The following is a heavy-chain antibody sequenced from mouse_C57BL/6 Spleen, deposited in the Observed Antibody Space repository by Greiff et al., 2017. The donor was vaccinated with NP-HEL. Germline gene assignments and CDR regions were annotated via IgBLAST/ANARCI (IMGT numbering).Heavy chain of an antibody. CDR2: IHPNSGST. CDR3: ASITTAVGDY. D-gene: IGHD1-1*01. Sequence: QVQLQQPGAELVKPGASVKLSCKASGYTFTSYWMHWVKQRPGQGLEWIGMIHPNSGSTNYNEKFKSKATLTVDKSTSTAYMQLSSLTSEDSAVYYCASITTAVGDYWGQGTTLTVSS. V-gene: IGHV1-64*01. CDR1: GYTFTSYW. J-gene: IGHJ2*01.